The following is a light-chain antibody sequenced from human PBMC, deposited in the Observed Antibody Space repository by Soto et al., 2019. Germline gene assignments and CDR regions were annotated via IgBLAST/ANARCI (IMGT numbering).Light chain of an antibody. J-gene: IGKJ4*01. CDR2: GAS. V-gene: IGKV3-20*01. CDR3: HQNGSSPLPGGSPLP. CDR1: QSVSGNY. Sequence: ENVLTQSPGTLSLSPGERATLSCRASQSVSGNYLAWYQHKPGQAPRLLIYGASSRATGIADRFSGSGSGTDFTLTISRLEPEDFAVYYCHQNGSSPLPGGSPLPFGGWTKVEIK.